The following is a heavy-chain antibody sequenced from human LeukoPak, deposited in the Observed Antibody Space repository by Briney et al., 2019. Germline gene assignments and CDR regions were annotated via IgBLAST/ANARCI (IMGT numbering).Heavy chain of an antibody. J-gene: IGHJ4*02. CDR3: AKGPAAIISYYFDY. D-gene: IGHD6-25*01. CDR1: GFTFSSYG. Sequence: GGSLRPSCAASGFTFSSYGMHWVRQAPGKGLEWVAVIWYDGSNKYYADSVKGRFTISRDNSKNALYLQMNSLRAEDTAVYYCAKGPAAIISYYFDYWGQGTLVTVSS. CDR2: IWYDGSNK. V-gene: IGHV3-33*06.